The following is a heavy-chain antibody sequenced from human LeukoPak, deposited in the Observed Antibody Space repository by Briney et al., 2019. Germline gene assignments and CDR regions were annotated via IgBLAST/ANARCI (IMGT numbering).Heavy chain of an antibody. CDR3: ARGPTRYYFDY. J-gene: IGHJ4*02. Sequence: PSETLSLTCTVSGGSISNYYWSWIRQPPGRGLEWIGYVYSSGSTNYTPSLKSRVTISVDTSKNQLSLKLSSVTAADTAVYYCARGPTRYYFDYWGQGTLVTVSS. V-gene: IGHV4-59*01. CDR2: VYSSGST. CDR1: GGSISNYY.